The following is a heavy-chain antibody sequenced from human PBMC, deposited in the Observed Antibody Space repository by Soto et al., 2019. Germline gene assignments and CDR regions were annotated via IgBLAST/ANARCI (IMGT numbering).Heavy chain of an antibody. D-gene: IGHD4-17*01. J-gene: IGHJ4*02. CDR1: GFTFSSYA. V-gene: IGHV3-23*01. Sequence: EVQLLESGGGLVQPGGSLRLSCAASGFTFSSYAMSWVRQAPGKGLEWVSVISGSGGTTHYAASVKGRFIISRDNSKNTLYLQMHSLRVEDTALYYCAKGLGVSADYGGLPDFWGQGTLVTVSS. CDR2: ISGSGGTT. CDR3: AKGLGVSADYGGLPDF.